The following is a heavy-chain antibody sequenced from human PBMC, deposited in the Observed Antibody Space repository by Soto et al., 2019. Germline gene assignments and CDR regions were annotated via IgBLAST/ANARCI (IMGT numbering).Heavy chain of an antibody. CDR2: ISISSLTI. V-gene: IGHV3-48*02. CDR3: ASVVVDSGKAFDL. CDR1: GFPFSSYN. J-gene: IGHJ5*02. D-gene: IGHD1-26*01. Sequence: EVQLVESGGGLVQPGGSVRLACAASGFPFSSYNLNWVRQAPGKGLEWVSYISISSLTIYYAVSVRGRFTISRDNAKNSLYLQMNNLRDEDTAVYYCASVVVDSGKAFDLWGQGALVTVSS.